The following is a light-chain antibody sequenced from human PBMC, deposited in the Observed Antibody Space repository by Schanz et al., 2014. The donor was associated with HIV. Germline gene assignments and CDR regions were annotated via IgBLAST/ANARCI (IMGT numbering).Light chain of an antibody. CDR1: QTVSSSS. Sequence: EIVLTQSPGTLSLSPGERATLSCRASQTVSSSSLAWYQQKPGLAPRLLIYGASSRATGIPDRFSGSGSGTDFILTINSLEPEDLAVYYCQQRNEWPRTFGQGTKVEIK. V-gene: IGKV3D-20*02. CDR3: QQRNEWPRT. J-gene: IGKJ1*01. CDR2: GAS.